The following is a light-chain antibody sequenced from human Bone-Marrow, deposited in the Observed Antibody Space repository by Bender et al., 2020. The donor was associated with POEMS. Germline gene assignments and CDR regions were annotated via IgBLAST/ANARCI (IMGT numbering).Light chain of an antibody. Sequence: QSALTQPASVSGSPGQPITISCTGTSSDVGNYNLVSWYQRHPGKAPKLMIYDANNRRSGVSNLFSGSKSGSTASLTISGLQAGDEADYYCCSYAGTSTVIFGGGTKLTVL. CDR1: SSDVGNYNL. CDR2: DAN. CDR3: CSYAGTSTVI. J-gene: IGLJ2*01. V-gene: IGLV2-23*01.